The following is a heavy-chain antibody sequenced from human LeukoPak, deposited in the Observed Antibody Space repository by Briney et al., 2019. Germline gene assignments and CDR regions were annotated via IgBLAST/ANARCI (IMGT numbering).Heavy chain of an antibody. CDR3: ARDPYSPRGYQLLYSTQSGSRVAFDI. Sequence: LVASVKVSCKASGYTFTSYYMHWVRQAPGQGLEWMGIINPSGGSTSYAQKFQGRVTMTRDTSTSTVYMELSSLRSEDTAVYYCARDPYSPRGYQLLYSTQSGSRVAFDIWGQGTMVTVSS. V-gene: IGHV1-46*01. D-gene: IGHD2-2*02. CDR2: INPSGGST. J-gene: IGHJ3*02. CDR1: GYTFTSYY.